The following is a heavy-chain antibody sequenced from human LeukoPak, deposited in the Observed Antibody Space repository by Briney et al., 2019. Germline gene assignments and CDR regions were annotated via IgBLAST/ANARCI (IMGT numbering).Heavy chain of an antibody. CDR1: GFTFSSYA. Sequence: GGSLRLSCAASGFTFSSYAMHWVRQAPGKGLEWVAVISYDGSNKYYADSVKGRFTISRDNSKNTLYLQMNSLRAEDTAVYYCAREETVAGHDPWGQGTLVTVSS. D-gene: IGHD6-19*01. CDR3: AREETVAGHDP. CDR2: ISYDGSNK. V-gene: IGHV3-30-3*01. J-gene: IGHJ5*02.